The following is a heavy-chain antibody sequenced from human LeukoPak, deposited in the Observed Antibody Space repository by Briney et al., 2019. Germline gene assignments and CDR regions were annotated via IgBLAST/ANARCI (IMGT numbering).Heavy chain of an antibody. V-gene: IGHV5-51*01. CDR2: IYPGDSDT. Sequence: GEPLNISCKGSGYTFASYWIGGVRQMPGKGLEWMGIIYPGDSDTKYSPSFQGQATISADKSISTTYLQWSSLNAADTAMYYCATRYSSSSFDFWGQGTVVTVSS. D-gene: IGHD6-6*01. CDR1: GYTFASYW. CDR3: ATRYSSSSFDF. J-gene: IGHJ4*02.